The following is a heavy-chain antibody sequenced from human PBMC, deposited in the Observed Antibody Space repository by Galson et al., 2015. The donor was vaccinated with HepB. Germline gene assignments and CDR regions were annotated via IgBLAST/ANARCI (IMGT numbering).Heavy chain of an antibody. Sequence: SVKVSCKASGFTFTSSAMQWVRQARGQRLEWIGWIVVGSGNTNYAQKFQERVTITRDMSTSTAYMELSSLRSEDTAVCYCAAKGIAAAGNYYYYMDVWGKGTTVTVSS. D-gene: IGHD6-13*01. CDR3: AAKGIAAAGNYYYYMDV. CDR1: GFTFTSSA. CDR2: IVVGSGNT. V-gene: IGHV1-58*02. J-gene: IGHJ6*03.